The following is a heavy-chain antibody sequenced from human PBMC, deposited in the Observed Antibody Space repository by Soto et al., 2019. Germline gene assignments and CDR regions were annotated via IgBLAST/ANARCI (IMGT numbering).Heavy chain of an antibody. CDR1: GFTFSNAW. V-gene: IGHV3-15*01. CDR2: IKSKTDGGTT. D-gene: IGHD3-3*01. CDR3: TTGPDDFWSGYYPYYYYMDV. J-gene: IGHJ6*03. Sequence: GGSLRLSCAASGFTFSNAWMSWVRQAPGKGLEWVGRIKSKTDGGTTDYAAPVKGRFTISRDDSKNTLYLQMNSLKTEDTAVYYCTTGPDDFWSGYYPYYYYMDVWGKGTTVTVSS.